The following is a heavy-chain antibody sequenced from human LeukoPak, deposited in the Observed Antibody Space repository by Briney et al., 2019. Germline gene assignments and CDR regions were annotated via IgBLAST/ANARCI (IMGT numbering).Heavy chain of an antibody. CDR1: GGFFSGYY. V-gene: IGHV4-34*01. J-gene: IGHJ4*02. CDR3: ARDGPIGVYY. CDR2: INHSGST. D-gene: IGHD3-16*01. Sequence: SETLSLTCAVHGGFFSGYYWSWIRQPPGKGLEWIGEINHSGSTNYNPSLKSRVTISVDTSKNQFSLKLSSVTAADTAVYYCARDGPIGVYYWGQGTLVTVSS.